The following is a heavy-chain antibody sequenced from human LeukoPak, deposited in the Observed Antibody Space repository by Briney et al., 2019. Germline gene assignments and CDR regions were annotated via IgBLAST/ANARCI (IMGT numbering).Heavy chain of an antibody. D-gene: IGHD1-26*01. V-gene: IGHV3-30*18. CDR1: GFTFSSYG. CDR3: AKCGAYRGSYIDH. J-gene: IGHJ4*02. Sequence: GGSLRLSCEASGFTFSSYGMHWVRQAPGKGLEWVAVISNDGSTKYYVDSVKGRFTISRDNSKNTLYLQMNSLRAEDTAVYYCAKCGAYRGSYIDHWGQGTLVTVSS. CDR2: ISNDGSTK.